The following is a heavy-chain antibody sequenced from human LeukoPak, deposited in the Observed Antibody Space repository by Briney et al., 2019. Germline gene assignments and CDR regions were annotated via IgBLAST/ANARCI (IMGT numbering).Heavy chain of an antibody. V-gene: IGHV3-23*01. Sequence: PGGSSRLSCTASGFTFSNYAMSWVRQAPGKGLEWVSTISGSDGSTYYADSVKGRFTISRDNSKNTLYLQMNSLRVEDTAIYYCAKGRGYCTGGSCYSDYWGQGTLVTVSS. CDR3: AKGRGYCTGGSCYSDY. CDR1: GFTFSNYA. J-gene: IGHJ4*02. D-gene: IGHD2-15*01. CDR2: ISGSDGST.